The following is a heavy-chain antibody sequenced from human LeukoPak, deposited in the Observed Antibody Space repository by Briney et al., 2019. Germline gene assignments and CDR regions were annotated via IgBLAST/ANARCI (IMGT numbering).Heavy chain of an antibody. J-gene: IGHJ4*02. CDR2: MNPNSGNT. V-gene: IGHV1-8*03. D-gene: IGHD3-3*01. CDR1: GYTFTSHD. Sequence: ASVKVSCKASGYTFTSHDINWVRQATGQGLEWMGWMNPNSGNTGYAQKFQGRVTITRNTSISTAYMELSSLRSEDTAVYYCARGGPDYDFWSGYLNYWGQGTLVTVSS. CDR3: ARGGPDYDFWSGYLNY.